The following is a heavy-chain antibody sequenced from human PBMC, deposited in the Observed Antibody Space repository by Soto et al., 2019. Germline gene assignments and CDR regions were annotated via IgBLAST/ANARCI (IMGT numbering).Heavy chain of an antibody. CDR1: GGSISSYY. CDR2: IYYSGST. J-gene: IGHJ6*03. V-gene: IGHV4-59*08. D-gene: IGHD3-3*01. Sequence: PSETLSLTCTVSGGSISSYYWSWIRQPPGKGLEWIGYIYYSGSTNYNPSLKSRVTISVDTSKNQFSLKLSSVTAADTAVYYCARRYYDFWSGYYDYYYYMDVWGKGTTVTVSS. CDR3: ARRYYDFWSGYYDYYYYMDV.